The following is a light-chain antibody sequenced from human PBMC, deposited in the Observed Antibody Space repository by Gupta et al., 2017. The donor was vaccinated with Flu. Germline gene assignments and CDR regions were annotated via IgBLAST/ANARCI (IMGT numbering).Light chain of an antibody. J-gene: IGLJ3*02. CDR3: CSYVGSYTWV. CDR1: SSDIGGYDY. Sequence: QSALTQPRSVSGSPGQSVTISCTGTSSDIGGYDYISWYQQHPGKAPKLMIYDVSKRPSGVPDRFSGSKSGYTASLTISGLQAEDEADYYCCSYVGSYTWVFGGGTKLTVL. CDR2: DVS. V-gene: IGLV2-11*01.